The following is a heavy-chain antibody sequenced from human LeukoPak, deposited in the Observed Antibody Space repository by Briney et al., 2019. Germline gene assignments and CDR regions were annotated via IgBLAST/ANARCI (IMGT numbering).Heavy chain of an antibody. CDR3: ARDLLAMVQIVFDY. CDR2: ISAYNGNT. CDR1: GYTFTGYY. D-gene: IGHD5-18*01. Sequence: ASVKVSCKASGYTFTGYYMHWVRQAPGQGLEWMGWISAYNGNTNYAQKLQGRVTMTTDTSTSTAYMELRSLRSDDTAVYYCARDLLAMVQIVFDYWGQGTLVTVSS. J-gene: IGHJ4*02. V-gene: IGHV1-18*04.